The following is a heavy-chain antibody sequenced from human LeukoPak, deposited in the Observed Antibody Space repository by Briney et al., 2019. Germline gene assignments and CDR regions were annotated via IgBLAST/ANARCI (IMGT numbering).Heavy chain of an antibody. CDR2: IYYSGST. J-gene: IGHJ4*02. D-gene: IGHD5-12*01. V-gene: IGHV4-31*03. CDR1: GGSISSGGYY. CDR3: ARGIVATLFH. Sequence: SETLSRTCTVSGGSISSGGYYWSWIRQHPGKGLEWIGYIYYSGSTYYNPSLKSRVTISVDTSKNQFSLKLSSVTAADTAVYYCARGIVATLFHWGQGTLVTVSS.